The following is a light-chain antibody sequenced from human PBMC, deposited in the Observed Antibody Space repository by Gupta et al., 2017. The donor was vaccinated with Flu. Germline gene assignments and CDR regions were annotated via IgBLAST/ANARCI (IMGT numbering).Light chain of an antibody. CDR2: GNN. J-gene: IGLJ3*02. Sequence: QSVLTQPPSVSGAPGQRLTIFCTGSSSNFGAGYDVHWYQQLPGTAPKLLIYGNNNRPSGVPDRFSGSKSGTSASLAITGLQAEDEAHYYCQSYDSSLSGSVFGGGTKLTVL. CDR1: SSNFGAGYD. V-gene: IGLV1-40*01. CDR3: QSYDSSLSGSV.